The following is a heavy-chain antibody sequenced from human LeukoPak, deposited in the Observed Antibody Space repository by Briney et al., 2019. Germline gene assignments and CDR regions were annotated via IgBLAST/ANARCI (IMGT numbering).Heavy chain of an antibody. CDR3: ARDPQAFDI. V-gene: IGHV4-39*07. CDR1: GGSISSSSYY. CDR2: IYYSGST. Sequence: SETLSLTCTVSGGSISSSSYYWGWIRQPPGKGLEWIGSIYYSGSTYYNPSLKSRVTISVDTSKNQFSLKLSSVTAADTAVYYCARDPQAFDIWGQGTMVTVSS. J-gene: IGHJ3*02.